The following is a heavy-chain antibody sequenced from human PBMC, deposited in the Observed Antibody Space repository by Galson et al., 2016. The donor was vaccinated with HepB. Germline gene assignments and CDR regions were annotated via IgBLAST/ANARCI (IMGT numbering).Heavy chain of an antibody. CDR2: FDAEEGEI. Sequence: SVKVSCKVSGHTLTELSLHWVRQAPGKGLERMGGFDAEEGEIIYSQNFQARVTMTEDTSTDTAYMEVSSLRSDDAAVYYCATEESSSLGDVFDVWGQGTMVIVSS. V-gene: IGHV1-24*01. CDR1: GHTLTELS. D-gene: IGHD6-13*01. J-gene: IGHJ3*01. CDR3: ATEESSSLGDVFDV.